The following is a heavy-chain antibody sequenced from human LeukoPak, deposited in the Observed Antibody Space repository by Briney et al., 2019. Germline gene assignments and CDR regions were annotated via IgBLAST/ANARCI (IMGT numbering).Heavy chain of an antibody. Sequence: PGGSLRLSCAASGFIFSTYPMSWVRQAPGKGLEWVSAITGSGDSTFYADSVKGRCTISRDNSKNTLSLQMNTLRAEDTAVYYCAKRSRRLTIVRGVPREDVWGQGTTVTVSS. CDR2: ITGSGDST. CDR3: AKRSRRLTIVRGVPREDV. V-gene: IGHV3-23*01. CDR1: GFIFSTYP. J-gene: IGHJ6*02. D-gene: IGHD3-10*01.